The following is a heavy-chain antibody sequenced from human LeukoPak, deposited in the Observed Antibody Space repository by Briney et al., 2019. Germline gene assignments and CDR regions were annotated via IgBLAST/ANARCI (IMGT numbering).Heavy chain of an antibody. Sequence: GGSLRLSCAASGFTFSSYGMSWVRQAPGKGLEWVSAISGSGGSTYYADSVKGRFTISRDNAKNSLYLQMNSLRAEDTAVYYCAREGVAAAGTGYWGQGTLVTVSS. J-gene: IGHJ4*02. D-gene: IGHD6-13*01. CDR2: ISGSGGST. V-gene: IGHV3-23*01. CDR1: GFTFSSYG. CDR3: AREGVAAAGTGY.